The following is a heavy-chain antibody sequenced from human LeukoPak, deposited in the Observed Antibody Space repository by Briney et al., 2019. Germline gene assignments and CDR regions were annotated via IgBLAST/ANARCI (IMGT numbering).Heavy chain of an antibody. J-gene: IGHJ4*02. CDR3: ARDGEHYGSGSEGDY. CDR1: GYTFTSYG. D-gene: IGHD3-10*01. Sequence: ASVKVSCKASGYTFTSYGISWVRQAPGQGLEWMGWISAYNGNTNYAQKLQGRVTMTTDTSTSTAYMELRSLRSDDTAVYYCARDGEHYGSGSEGDYWGQGTLVTVSS. CDR2: ISAYNGNT. V-gene: IGHV1-18*01.